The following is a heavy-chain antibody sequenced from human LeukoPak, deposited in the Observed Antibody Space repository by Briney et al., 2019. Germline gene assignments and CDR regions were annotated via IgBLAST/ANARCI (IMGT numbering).Heavy chain of an antibody. D-gene: IGHD3-9*01. J-gene: IGHJ4*02. Sequence: ASVKVSCKASGYTFTGYYMHWLRQAPGHGLEWMGWINPNSGGTNYAQNFQGRVAMTRDTSISTAYMELTSLRSDDTAVYYCSRDLLTEGLVWHHLDFWGQGTLVTVSS. CDR1: GYTFTGYY. CDR2: INPNSGGT. V-gene: IGHV1-2*02. CDR3: SRDLLTEGLVWHHLDF.